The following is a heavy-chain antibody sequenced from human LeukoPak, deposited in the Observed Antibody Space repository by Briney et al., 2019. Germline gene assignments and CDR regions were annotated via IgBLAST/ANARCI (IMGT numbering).Heavy chain of an antibody. V-gene: IGHV4-39*07. Sequence: SETLSLTCTVSGGSISGIYYYWGWIRQPPGKGLEWIGNIYYSGSTYSNPSLKSRVTISVDTSKNQFSLKLTSVTAADTAVYYCASGPSGYSGYGHYFDYWGQGTLVTVSS. CDR3: ASGPSGYSGYGHYFDY. CDR2: IYYSGST. CDR1: GGSISGIYYY. J-gene: IGHJ4*02. D-gene: IGHD5-12*01.